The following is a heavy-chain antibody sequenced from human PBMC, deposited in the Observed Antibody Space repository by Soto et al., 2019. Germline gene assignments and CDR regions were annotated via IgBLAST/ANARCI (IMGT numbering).Heavy chain of an antibody. V-gene: IGHV3-48*01. CDR2: ISSSSSTI. CDR3: AREGYYYYYGMDV. J-gene: IGHJ6*02. Sequence: EVQLVESGGGLVQPGGSLRLSCAACGFTFSSYSMNWVRQAPGKGLEWVSYISSSSSTIYYADSVKGRFTISRDNAKNSLYLQMNSLRAEDTAVYYCAREGYYYYYGMDVWGQGTTVTVSS. CDR1: GFTFSSYS.